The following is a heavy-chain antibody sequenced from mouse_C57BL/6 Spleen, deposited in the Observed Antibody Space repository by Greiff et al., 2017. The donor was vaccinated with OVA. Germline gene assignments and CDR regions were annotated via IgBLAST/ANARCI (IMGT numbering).Heavy chain of an antibody. CDR3: EAYYGSSYGYFDV. CDR1: GYAFSSSW. CDR2: IYPGDGDT. D-gene: IGHD1-1*01. J-gene: IGHJ1*03. Sequence: QVQLQQSGPELVKPGASVKISCKASGYAFSSSWMNWVKQRPGKGLEWIGRIYPGDGDTNYNGKFKGKATLTADKSSSTAYMQLSSLTSEDSAVYFCEAYYGSSYGYFDVWGTGTTVTVSS. V-gene: IGHV1-82*01.